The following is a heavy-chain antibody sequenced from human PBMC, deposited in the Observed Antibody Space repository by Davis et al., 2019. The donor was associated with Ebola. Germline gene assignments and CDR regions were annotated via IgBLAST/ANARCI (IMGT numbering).Heavy chain of an antibody. CDR2: MRYSESDT. CDR3: VTSVGGSDVWRDP. V-gene: IGHV3-30*02. D-gene: IGHD4-23*01. J-gene: IGHJ5*02. CDR1: GFAFSSFG. Sequence: GESLKISCAASGFAFSSFGMHWVRQAPGKGLEWLAFMRYSESDTHYADSVKGRFTISRDNSKNTLYLQMNTLRNEDTAVYYCVTSVGGSDVWRDPWGQGTLVTVSS.